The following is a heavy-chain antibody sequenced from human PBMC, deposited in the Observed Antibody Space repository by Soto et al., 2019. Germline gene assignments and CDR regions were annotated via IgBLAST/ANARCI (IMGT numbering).Heavy chain of an antibody. J-gene: IGHJ5*02. CDR3: ARDMYNSDYFVKWFEP. CDR1: GFSFSSYA. Sequence: QVRLVESGGGVVQPGRSLRLSCTASGFSFSSYAMYWFRQPPGKGLEWVAVISHNGINKHYADSVKGRVTVSRDNSNHSLDLQLNSLRGENTAKYYCARDMYNSDYFVKWFEPWGQGTLVTVSS. V-gene: IGHV3-30-3*01. CDR2: ISHNGINK. D-gene: IGHD4-4*01.